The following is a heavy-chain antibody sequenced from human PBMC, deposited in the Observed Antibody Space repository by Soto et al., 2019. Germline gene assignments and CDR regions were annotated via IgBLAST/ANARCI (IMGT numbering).Heavy chain of an antibody. D-gene: IGHD2-2*01. CDR1: GFSLSTSGMC. CDR3: ARTTIVVGYYYYYYMDV. V-gene: IGHV2-70*11. J-gene: IGHJ6*03. CDR2: IDWDDDK. Sequence: SGPTLVNPTQTLTLTCTFSGFSLSTSGMCVSWIRQPPGKALEWLARIDWDDDKYYSTSLKTRLTISKDTSKNQVVLTMTNMDPVDTATYYCARTTIVVGYYYYYYMDVWGKGTTVTVSS.